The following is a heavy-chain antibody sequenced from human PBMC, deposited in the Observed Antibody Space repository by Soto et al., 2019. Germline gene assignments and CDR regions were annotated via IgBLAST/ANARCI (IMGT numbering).Heavy chain of an antibody. CDR2: VFHTGRT. CDR3: ARCNSGWYDIDY. V-gene: IGHV4-59*01. J-gene: IGHJ4*02. Sequence: QVQLQESGPGLVKPSETLSLTCTISNGSIGSYFWSWIRQPPGKGLEWIGFVFHTGRTSYVPSLESRVTIAMDTSKNQFSLSLKSVTPAATAVYFCARCNSGWYDIDYWGRGARVTVSP. D-gene: IGHD6-19*01. CDR1: NGSIGSYF.